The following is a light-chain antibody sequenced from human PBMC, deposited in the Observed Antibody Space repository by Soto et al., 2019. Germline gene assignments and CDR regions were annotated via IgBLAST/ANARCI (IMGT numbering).Light chain of an antibody. CDR3: QQRSNWLWT. J-gene: IGKJ1*01. Sequence: ELVLTQSPATLSLSPGERATLSCRASQSVNSYLAWYQQKPGQAPRLLIYDASNRATGIPARFSGSESGTDFTLTISSLEPEDFAVYYCQQRSNWLWTFGQGTKVEIK. V-gene: IGKV3-11*01. CDR2: DAS. CDR1: QSVNSY.